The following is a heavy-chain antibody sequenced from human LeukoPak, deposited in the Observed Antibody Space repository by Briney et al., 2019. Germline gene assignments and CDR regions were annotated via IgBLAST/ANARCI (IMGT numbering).Heavy chain of an antibody. CDR2: IYYSGST. CDR3: ARTHTYYDFWSGYYYYYYMDV. CDR1: GGSISSSSYY. D-gene: IGHD3-3*01. Sequence: PSETLSLTCTVSGGSISSSSYYWGWIRQPPGKGLEWIGSIYYSGSTYYNPSLKSRVTISVDTSKNQFSLKLSSVTAADTAVYYCARTHTYYDFWSGYYYYYYMDVWGKGTTVTASS. J-gene: IGHJ6*03. V-gene: IGHV4-39*01.